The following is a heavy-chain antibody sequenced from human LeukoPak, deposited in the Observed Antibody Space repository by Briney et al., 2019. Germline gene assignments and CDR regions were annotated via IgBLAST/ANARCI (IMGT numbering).Heavy chain of an antibody. CDR2: IYYSGST. Sequence: SETLSLTCTVSGGSISSYYWSWIRQPPGKGLEWIGYIYYSGSTNYNPSLKSRVTISVDTSKNQFSLKLSSVTAADTAVYYCAKDLLVLMVYASFDYWGQGTLVTVSS. V-gene: IGHV4-59*12. D-gene: IGHD2-8*01. CDR3: AKDLLVLMVYASFDY. J-gene: IGHJ4*02. CDR1: GGSISSYY.